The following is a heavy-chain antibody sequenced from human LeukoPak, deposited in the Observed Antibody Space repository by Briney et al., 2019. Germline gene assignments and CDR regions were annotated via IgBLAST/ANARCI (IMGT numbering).Heavy chain of an antibody. J-gene: IGHJ4*02. D-gene: IGHD3-3*01. V-gene: IGHV4-34*01. Sequence: SETLSLTCAVYGGSFSGYYWSWIRQPPGKGLEWIGEINHSGSTNYNPSLKSRVTISVDTSKNQFSLKLSSVTAADTAVYYCATWSGYYLSVGGFDHWGQGTLVTVSS. CDR3: ATWSGYYLSVGGFDH. CDR2: INHSGST. CDR1: GGSFSGYY.